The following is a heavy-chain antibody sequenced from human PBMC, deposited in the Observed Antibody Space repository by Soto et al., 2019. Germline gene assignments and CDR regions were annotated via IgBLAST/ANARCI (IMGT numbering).Heavy chain of an antibody. V-gene: IGHV3-48*02. CDR3: ARDNRFLGVFNWFDP. J-gene: IGHJ5*02. CDR1: GFTFSTYG. CDR2: ISSSSTI. D-gene: IGHD3-3*01. Sequence: GGSLRLSCAASGFTFSTYGMNWVRQAPGKGLEWISYISSSSTIYYADSVKGRFTISRDNAKNSLYLQMDSLRDEDTAVYYCARDNRFLGVFNWFDPWGQGTLVTVSS.